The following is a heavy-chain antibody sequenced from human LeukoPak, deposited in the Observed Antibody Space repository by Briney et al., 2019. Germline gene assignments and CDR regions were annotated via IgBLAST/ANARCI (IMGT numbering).Heavy chain of an antibody. CDR1: GYTFTGYY. V-gene: IGHV1-2*02. CDR3: ARDERYSYGDNHYPDLEF. J-gene: IGHJ4*02. CDR2: INPNSGAT. Sequence: ASVKVSCKAFGYTFTGYYLFWVRQAPGQGLEWMGWINPNSGATKYAQKFQGRVTLTTDTSIRTTYMELSSLRSDDTAVYYCARDERYSYGDNHYPDLEFWGQGTPVTVSS. D-gene: IGHD4/OR15-4a*01.